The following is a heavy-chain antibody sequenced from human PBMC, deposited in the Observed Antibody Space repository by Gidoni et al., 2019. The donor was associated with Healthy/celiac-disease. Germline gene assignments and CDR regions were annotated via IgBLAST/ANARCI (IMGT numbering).Heavy chain of an antibody. CDR1: GGPISSGGYS. J-gene: IGHJ5*02. V-gene: IGHV4-30-2*01. Sequence: QLQLQESGSGLVKPSQTLSLTCAVSGGPISSGGYSWSWIRQPPGKGLEWIGYIYHSGSTYYNPPLKSRVTISVDRSKNQFSLKLSSVTAADTAVYYCARDKATGWFDPWGQGTLVTVSS. CDR2: IYHSGST. D-gene: IGHD5-12*01. CDR3: ARDKATGWFDP.